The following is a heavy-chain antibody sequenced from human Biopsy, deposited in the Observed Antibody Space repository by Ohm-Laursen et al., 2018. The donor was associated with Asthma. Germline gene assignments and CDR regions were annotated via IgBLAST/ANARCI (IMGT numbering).Heavy chain of an antibody. CDR1: GFTFADYA. D-gene: IGHD6-13*01. CDR2: VSWNSGSI. CDR3: VKDIRLQLWGFDS. V-gene: IGHV3-9*01. Sequence: SLRLSRAAPGFTFADYAMHWVRQAPGKGLEWVSGVSWNSGSIDYADSVKGRFTISRDNAKNSLYLQMNSLRGADTALYYCVKDIRLQLWGFDSWGQGTLVTVSS. J-gene: IGHJ4*02.